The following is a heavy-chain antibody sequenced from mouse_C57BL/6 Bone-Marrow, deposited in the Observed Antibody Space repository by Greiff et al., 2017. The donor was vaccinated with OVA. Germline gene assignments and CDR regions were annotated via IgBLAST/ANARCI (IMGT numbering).Heavy chain of an antibody. CDR2: FDPEDGET. CDR1: GFNIQAYH. D-gene: IGHD1-1*01. V-gene: IGHV14-2*01. J-gene: IGHJ1*03. Sequence: EVQLQQSGAELVKPGASVKLSCKASGFNIQAYHMHWVKQRTEQGLEWIGRFDPEDGETKYAPKFQGKATITVDTSSNTAYLQLSRLTSEDTAVYYCARSLVSAVEEWYFGGWGTGTTVTVAS. CDR3: ARSLVSAVEEWYFGG.